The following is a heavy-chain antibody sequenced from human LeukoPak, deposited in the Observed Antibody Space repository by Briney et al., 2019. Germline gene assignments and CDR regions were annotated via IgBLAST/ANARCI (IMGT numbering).Heavy chain of an antibody. V-gene: IGHV3-23*01. Sequence: PGGSLRLSCAASGLTFSSYAMSWVRQAPGKGLEWVSAISGSGGSTYYADSVKGRFTISRDNSKNTLYLQMNSLRAEDTAVYHCARVLDSYGLRAADYWGQGTLVTVSS. D-gene: IGHD5-18*01. CDR1: GLTFSSYA. CDR3: ARVLDSYGLRAADY. CDR2: ISGSGGST. J-gene: IGHJ4*02.